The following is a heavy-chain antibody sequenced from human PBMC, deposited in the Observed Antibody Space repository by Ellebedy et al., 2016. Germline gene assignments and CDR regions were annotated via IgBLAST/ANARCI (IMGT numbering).Heavy chain of an antibody. V-gene: IGHV3-30*18. J-gene: IGHJ4*02. D-gene: IGHD5-18*01. Sequence: GESLKISCAASGFTFSSYWMSWVRQAPGKGLEWVAVISYDGSNKYYADSVKGRFTISRDNSKNTLYLQMNSLRAEDTAVYYCAKDQPRGYSYGYFDYWGQGTLVTVSS. CDR3: AKDQPRGYSYGYFDY. CDR2: ISYDGSNK. CDR1: GFTFSSYW.